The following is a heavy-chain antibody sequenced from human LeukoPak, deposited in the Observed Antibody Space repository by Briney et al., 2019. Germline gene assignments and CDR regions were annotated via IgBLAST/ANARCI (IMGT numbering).Heavy chain of an antibody. J-gene: IGHJ6*04. CDR1: GGSISSYY. D-gene: IGHD3-9*01. Sequence: SETLSLTCTVSGGSISSYYWSWIRQPPGKGPEWIGYIYYSGSTNYNPSLKSRVTISVDTSKNQFSLKLSSVTAAVTAVYYCARGYDISRHYYGMDVWGKGTTVTVSS. CDR3: ARGYDISRHYYGMDV. CDR2: IYYSGST. V-gene: IGHV4-59*01.